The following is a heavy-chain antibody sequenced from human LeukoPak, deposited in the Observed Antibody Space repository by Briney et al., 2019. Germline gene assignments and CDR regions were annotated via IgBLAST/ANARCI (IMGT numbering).Heavy chain of an antibody. CDR1: RFTFNTYA. V-gene: IGHV3-23*01. D-gene: IGHD2-15*01. CDR2: ISGNGDIT. Sequence: GGSLRLSCAASRFTFNTYAVNWVRQAPGKGLEWVSAISGNGDITFYADSVRGRFTISRDNSKNTLYLQMNSLRAEDTAVYYCARVKRDCSGGTCYSYDYWGQGTLVTVSS. CDR3: ARVKRDCSGGTCYSYDY. J-gene: IGHJ4*02.